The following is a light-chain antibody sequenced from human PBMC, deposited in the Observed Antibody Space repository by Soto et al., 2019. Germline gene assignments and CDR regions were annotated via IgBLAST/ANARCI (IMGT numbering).Light chain of an antibody. CDR1: SSNIGSNT. J-gene: IGLJ2*01. Sequence: QSVLTQPPSASGTPGQRVTISCSGSSSNIGSNTVNWYQQLPGTAPKLLIYSNNQRPSGVPDRSSGSKSGTSASLAISGLQSEDEADYYCAAWDDSLNAVFGGGTKLTVL. V-gene: IGLV1-44*01. CDR3: AAWDDSLNAV. CDR2: SNN.